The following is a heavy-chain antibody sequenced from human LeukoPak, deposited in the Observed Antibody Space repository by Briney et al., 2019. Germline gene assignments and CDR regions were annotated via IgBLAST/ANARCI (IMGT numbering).Heavy chain of an antibody. Sequence: SQTLSLTCTVSGGSISSGDYYWRWVRQPPGKRLEWIGYIYSSRSTYYNPSLKSRLTISVDTSKNQFSLKLSSVTAADTAVYYCASGYYFDYWGQGTLVTVSS. CDR2: IYSSRST. D-gene: IGHD5-12*01. CDR3: ASGYYFDY. J-gene: IGHJ4*02. CDR1: GGSISSGDYY. V-gene: IGHV4-30-4*08.